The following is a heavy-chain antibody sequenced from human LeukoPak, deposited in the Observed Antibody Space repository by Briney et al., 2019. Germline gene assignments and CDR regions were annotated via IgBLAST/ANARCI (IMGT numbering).Heavy chain of an antibody. D-gene: IGHD3-22*01. CDR2: IKQDGSEK. Sequence: GGSLTPSCAASGFSFSNYWMSWVRQAPGKGLEWVANIKQDGSEKYYVDSVKGRFTISRDNAKNSLYLQMNSLRAEDTALYYCARAGHYDTTWYQWGQGTKVSVSS. J-gene: IGHJ4*02. V-gene: IGHV3-7*01. CDR3: ARAGHYDTTWYQ. CDR1: GFSFSNYW.